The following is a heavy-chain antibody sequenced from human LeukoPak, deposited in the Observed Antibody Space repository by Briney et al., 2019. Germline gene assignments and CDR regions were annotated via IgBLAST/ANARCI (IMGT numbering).Heavy chain of an antibody. CDR2: ITGAGKT. Sequence: GGSLRLSCAASKFTFSNYAMTWVRQAPGKGPEWVSSITGAGKTYYPDSVKGRFTVSRDNFQNTLYLQMDAVRAEDTAIYYCAKGKSPGSVDWFDPWGQGTLVTVSS. CDR1: KFTFSNYA. V-gene: IGHV3-23*01. CDR3: AKGKSPGSVDWFDP. D-gene: IGHD3-10*01. J-gene: IGHJ5*02.